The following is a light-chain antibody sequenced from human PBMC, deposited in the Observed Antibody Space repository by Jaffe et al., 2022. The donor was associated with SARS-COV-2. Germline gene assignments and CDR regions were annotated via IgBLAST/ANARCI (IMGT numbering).Light chain of an antibody. V-gene: IGKV3-15*01. CDR2: AAS. CDR3: QQYDKWPLT. Sequence: IVMTQSPATLSVSPGERATLSCRASQNIHSNLAWYQQKPGQGPRLLIYAASTRATGVPARFSGSESGTEFTLTISSLQSEDFVVYYCQQYDKWPLTLGGGTKVEIK. CDR1: QNIHSN. J-gene: IGKJ4*01.